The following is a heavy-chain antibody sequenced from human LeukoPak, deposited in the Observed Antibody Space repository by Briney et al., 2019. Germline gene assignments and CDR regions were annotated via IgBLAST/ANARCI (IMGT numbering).Heavy chain of an antibody. D-gene: IGHD3-3*01. CDR1: GYTFTSYG. V-gene: IGHV1-18*01. J-gene: IGHJ6*03. Sequence: GASVKVSCKASGYTFTSYGISWVRQAPGQGLEWMGWISAYNGNTNYAQKLQGRVTMTTDTSTSTAYMELRSLRSDDTAVYYCARGLRITIFGVVIPQGNYYMDVWGKGTTVTVSS. CDR3: ARGLRITIFGVVIPQGNYYMDV. CDR2: ISAYNGNT.